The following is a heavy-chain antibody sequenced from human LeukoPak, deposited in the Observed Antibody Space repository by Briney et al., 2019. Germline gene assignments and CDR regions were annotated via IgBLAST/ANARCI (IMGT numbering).Heavy chain of an antibody. Sequence: ASVKVSXKASGYTFTGYYMHWVRQAPGQGLEWMGWINPNSGGTNYAQKFQGRVTMTRDTSISTAYMELSRLRSEDTAVYYCASTVLGLLLHNWFDPWGQGTLVTVSS. CDR3: ASTVLGLLLHNWFDP. CDR2: INPNSGGT. V-gene: IGHV1-2*02. D-gene: IGHD2-15*01. CDR1: GYTFTGYY. J-gene: IGHJ5*02.